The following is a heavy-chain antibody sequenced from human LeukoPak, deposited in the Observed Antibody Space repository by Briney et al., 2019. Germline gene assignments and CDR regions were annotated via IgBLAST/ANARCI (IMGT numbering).Heavy chain of an antibody. CDR2: INLYNGDI. CDR1: GFSFTDYY. J-gene: IGHJ5*02. CDR3: ARADRLHGGPYLIGP. D-gene: IGHD2-21*01. V-gene: IGHV1-2*02. Sequence: GASVKVSCKASGFSFTDYYMHWVRQAPGQGLEWMGWINLYNGDIKSAQKFRGKFIMTRDTSITTVYMEVTWLTSDDTAIYYCARADRLHGGPYLIGPWGQGTLVTVSS.